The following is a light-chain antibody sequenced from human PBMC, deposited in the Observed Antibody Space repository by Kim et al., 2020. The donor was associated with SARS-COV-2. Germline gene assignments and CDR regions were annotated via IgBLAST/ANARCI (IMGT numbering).Light chain of an antibody. J-gene: IGKJ1*01. CDR3: QQYNSYTET. V-gene: IGKV1-5*03. CDR1: QSMNRN. Sequence: ALVGDRVTMTCRDRQSMNRNLDWYQQKPGKTPKLLIYTASTLENGVPSRFSGSGSGTEFTLTISSLQPDDFATYYCQQYNSYTETFGHGTKVDIK. CDR2: TAS.